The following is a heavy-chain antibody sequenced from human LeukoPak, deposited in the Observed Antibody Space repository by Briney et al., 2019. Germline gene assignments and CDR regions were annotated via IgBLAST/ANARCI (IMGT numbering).Heavy chain of an antibody. CDR1: GFTFSSYS. D-gene: IGHD6-19*01. CDR2: ISSSSSTI. J-gene: IGHJ3*02. V-gene: IGHV3-48*01. CDR3: ARFSSGWQHDAFDI. Sequence: GGSLRLSCAASGFTFSSYSMNWVRQAPGKGLEWVSYISSSSSTIYYADSVKGRFTISRDNAKNSLYLQMNSLRAEDTAVYYCARFSSGWQHDAFDIWGQGTMVTVSS.